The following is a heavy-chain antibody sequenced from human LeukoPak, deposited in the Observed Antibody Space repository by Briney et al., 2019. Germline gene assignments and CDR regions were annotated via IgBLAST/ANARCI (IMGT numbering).Heavy chain of an antibody. J-gene: IGHJ4*02. CDR1: GYNFASYW. CDR2: IYPGDSDS. V-gene: IGHV5-51*01. CDR3: ARHETGSYLRPPGDY. D-gene: IGHD1-26*01. Sequence: GESLKISCKDYGYNFASYWIGWVRQMPGKGLEWMGIIYPGDSDSRYSPSFQAQVTISADKSISTAYLQWTSLKASDTAMYYCARHETGSYLRPPGDYWGQGTLVTVSS.